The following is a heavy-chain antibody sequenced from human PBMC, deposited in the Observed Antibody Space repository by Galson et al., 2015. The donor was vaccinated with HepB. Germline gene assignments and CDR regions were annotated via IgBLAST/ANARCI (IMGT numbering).Heavy chain of an antibody. V-gene: IGHV3-53*04. J-gene: IGHJ6*02. D-gene: IGHD2-15*01. CDR2: IYSGGST. Sequence: SLRLSCAASGFTVSSNYMSWVRQAPGKGLEWVSVIYSGGSTYYADSVKGRFTISRHNSKNTLYLQMNSLRAEDTAVYYCARDDGGLYCSGGSCYGMDVWGQGTTVTVSS. CDR1: GFTVSSNY. CDR3: ARDDGGLYCSGGSCYGMDV.